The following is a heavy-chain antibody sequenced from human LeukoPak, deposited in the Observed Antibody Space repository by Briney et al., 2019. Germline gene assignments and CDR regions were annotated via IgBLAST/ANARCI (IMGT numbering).Heavy chain of an antibody. CDR2: IKQDGSEK. J-gene: IGHJ6*03. Sequence: GSLRLSCAASGFTFSSYWMSRVRQAPGKGLEWVANIKQDGSEKYYVDSVKGRFTISRDNTKNSLYLQMNSLRAEDTAVYYCARDARRIRGYSYGAYYYYYYMDVWGKGTTVTVSS. D-gene: IGHD5-18*01. V-gene: IGHV3-7*01. CDR1: GFTFSSYW. CDR3: ARDARRIRGYSYGAYYYYYYMDV.